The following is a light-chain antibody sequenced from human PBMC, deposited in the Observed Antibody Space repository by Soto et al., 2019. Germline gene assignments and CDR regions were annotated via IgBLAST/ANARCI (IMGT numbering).Light chain of an antibody. Sequence: EIVMTQSPATLSVSPGERATLSCRASQSVSSNLAWYQQKPGQAPRLLIYDASTRATGIPARFSGSGSGTEFTLTISSLQSEDFAVYYCQQYNNWPPVITFGQGTRLEIK. CDR1: QSVSSN. V-gene: IGKV3-15*01. J-gene: IGKJ5*01. CDR2: DAS. CDR3: QQYNNWPPVIT.